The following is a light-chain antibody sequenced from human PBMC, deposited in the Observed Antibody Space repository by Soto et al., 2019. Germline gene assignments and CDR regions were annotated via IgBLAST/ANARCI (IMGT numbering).Light chain of an antibody. CDR1: SSDVGGYNY. CDR3: SSYTTSNTRQIV. V-gene: IGLV2-14*03. CDR2: DVS. J-gene: IGLJ1*01. Sequence: QSALTQPASVSGSPGQSITISSTGTSSDVGGYNYVSWYQHRPGKAPKLMIYDVSNRPSGISNRFSGSKSGNTASLTISGLQPEDEGDYYCSSYTTSNTRQIVFGTGTKVTVL.